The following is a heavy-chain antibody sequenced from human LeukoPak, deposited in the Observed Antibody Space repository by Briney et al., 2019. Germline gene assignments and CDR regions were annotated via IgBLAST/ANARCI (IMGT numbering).Heavy chain of an antibody. CDR1: GGSVSIISHF. D-gene: IGHD1-14*01. V-gene: IGHV4-39*01. CDR3: ARRDHTGRSHAWFDP. J-gene: IGHJ5*02. CDR2: LSDTGTT. Sequence: PSETLSVTCTFSGGSVSIISHFWDWVRHPPGNGLEWIVSLSDTGTTSYNPSLEGGVTMSVDTSKNQFSLKLSSVTAADTAVYYCARRDHTGRSHAWFDPWGQGTLVTVSS.